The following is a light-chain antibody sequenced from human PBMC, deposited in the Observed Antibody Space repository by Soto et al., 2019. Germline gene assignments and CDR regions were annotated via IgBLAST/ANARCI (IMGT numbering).Light chain of an antibody. J-gene: IGLJ3*02. CDR2: GNS. CDR3: QSYDSSLSGWV. V-gene: IGLV1-40*01. CDR1: SSNIGAGYD. Sequence: QSVLTHPPSVSGAPGQRVTISCTGSSSNIGAGYDVHWYQQLPGTAPKRLIYGNSNRPSGVPDRFSGSKSVTSASLVITGLQAEDEADYYCQSYDSSLSGWVFGGGTKVTVL.